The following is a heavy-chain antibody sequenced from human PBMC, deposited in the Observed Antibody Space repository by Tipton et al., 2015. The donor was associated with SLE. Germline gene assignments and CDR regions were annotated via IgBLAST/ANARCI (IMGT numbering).Heavy chain of an antibody. Sequence: TLSLTCTVSGGSISSYYWSWIRQPPGKGLEWIGYIYTSGSTNYKPSLKSRVTISVDTSKNQFSLELRSVTAADTAIYYCARVRRTDALDIWGQGTTVTVSS. J-gene: IGHJ3*02. CDR1: GGSISSYY. CDR3: ARVRRTDALDI. V-gene: IGHV4-59*01. CDR2: IYTSGST.